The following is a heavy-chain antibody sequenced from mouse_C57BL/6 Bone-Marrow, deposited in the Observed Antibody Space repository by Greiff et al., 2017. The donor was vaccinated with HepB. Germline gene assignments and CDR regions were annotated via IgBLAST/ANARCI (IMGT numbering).Heavy chain of an antibody. CDR2: IDPENGDT. CDR1: GFNIKDDY. V-gene: IGHV14-4*01. D-gene: IGHD2-5*01. Sequence: VQLMESGAELVRPGASVKLSCTASGFNIKDDYMHWVKQRPEQGLEWIGWIDPENGDTEYASKFQGKATITADTSYNTDYLQLSSLTSEDTAVYYCTKDSNYSYYYAMDYWGQGTSVTVSS. J-gene: IGHJ4*01. CDR3: TKDSNYSYYYAMDY.